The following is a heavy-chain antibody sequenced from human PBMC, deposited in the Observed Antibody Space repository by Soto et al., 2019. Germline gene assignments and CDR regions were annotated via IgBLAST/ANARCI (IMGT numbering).Heavy chain of an antibody. D-gene: IGHD3-10*01. CDR2: ISGSGVST. CDR3: AKDLLLRGVIIYGFDY. J-gene: IGHJ4*02. V-gene: IGHV3-23*01. Sequence: PGESLKISCAASGFTFSSYAMSWVRQAPGKGLEWVSAISGSGVSTYYADSVKGRFTITRDNAKNSLYLQMNSLRAEDTAFYYCAKDLLLRGVIIYGFDYWGQGTLVTISS. CDR1: GFTFSSYA.